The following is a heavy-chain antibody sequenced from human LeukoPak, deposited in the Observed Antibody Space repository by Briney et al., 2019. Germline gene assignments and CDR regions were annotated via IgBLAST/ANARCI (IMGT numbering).Heavy chain of an antibody. Sequence: SVKVSCKASGGTFSSYAISWVRQAPGQGLEWMGGIIPIFGTANYAQKFQGRVTITADESTSTAYMELSSLRSEDTAMYYCARGTLYRGWSYYLDFWGQGSQVTVSS. CDR2: IIPIFGTA. CDR1: GGTFSSYA. D-gene: IGHD6-19*01. V-gene: IGHV1-69*13. CDR3: ARGTLYRGWSYYLDF. J-gene: IGHJ4*02.